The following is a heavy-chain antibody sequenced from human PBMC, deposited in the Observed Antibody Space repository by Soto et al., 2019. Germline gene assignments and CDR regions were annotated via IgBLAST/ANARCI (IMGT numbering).Heavy chain of an antibody. V-gene: IGHV3-30-3*01. D-gene: IGHD1-7*01. CDR3: ARDQGGTTLYYHGMDV. CDR1: GFTFSSYA. Sequence: QVQLVESGGGVVQPGRSLRLSCAASGFTFSSYAMHWVRQAPGQGLEWVALISYDGSNKYYADSVKGRFTISRDNSKNTLYLQMNSLRPEDTAGYHCARDQGGTTLYYHGMDVWGQGTTVTVSS. CDR2: ISYDGSNK. J-gene: IGHJ6*02.